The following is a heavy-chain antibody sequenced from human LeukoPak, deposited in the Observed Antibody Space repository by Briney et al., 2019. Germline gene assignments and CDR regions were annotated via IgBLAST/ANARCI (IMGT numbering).Heavy chain of an antibody. CDR2: ISGSGGST. D-gene: IGHD1-26*01. CDR3: ANSQYSGSYFDY. J-gene: IGHJ4*02. V-gene: IGHV3-23*01. CDR1: GFTFSGYA. Sequence: PGGSLRLSCAASGFTFSGYAMSWVRQAPGKGLEWVSAISGSGGSTYYADSVKGRFTISRDNSKNTLYLQMNSLRAEDTAVYYCANSQYSGSYFDYWGQGTLVTVSS.